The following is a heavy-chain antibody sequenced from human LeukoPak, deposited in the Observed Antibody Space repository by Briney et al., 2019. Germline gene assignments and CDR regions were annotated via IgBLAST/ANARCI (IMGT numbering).Heavy chain of an antibody. D-gene: IGHD3-3*01. J-gene: IGHJ6*02. CDR3: AREGSDFWSGYLRPYYYYYGMDV. CDR2: IWYDGSNK. Sequence: GGSLRLSCAASGFTFSSYWMSWVRQAPGKGLEWVAVIWYDGSNKYYADSVKGRFTISRDNSKNTLYLQMNSLRAEDTAVYYCAREGSDFWSGYLRPYYYYYGMDVWGQGTTVTVSS. CDR1: GFTFSSYW. V-gene: IGHV3-33*08.